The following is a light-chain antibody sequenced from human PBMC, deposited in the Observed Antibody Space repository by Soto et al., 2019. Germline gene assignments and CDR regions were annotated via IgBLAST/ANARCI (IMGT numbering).Light chain of an antibody. V-gene: IGLV2-23*02. CDR2: EVS. J-gene: IGLJ1*01. CDR3: CSYAGSSPYV. CDR1: SSDVGSYNL. Sequence: QSALTQPASVSGSPGQSITISCTGTSSDVGSYNLVSWYQQHQGKAPKLMIYEVSKRPSGVSNRFSGSKSGNTASLTISGLQDEDEADYYCCSYAGSSPYVVGTGTKLTVL.